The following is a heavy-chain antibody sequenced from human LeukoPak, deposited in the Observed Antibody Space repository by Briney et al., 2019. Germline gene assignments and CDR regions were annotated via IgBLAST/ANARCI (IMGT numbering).Heavy chain of an antibody. CDR3: ARDPPFGNGWSQNFFDY. D-gene: IGHD6-19*01. V-gene: IGHV3-30*04. CDR2: ISYDGGNI. CDR1: GFKFDTYA. J-gene: IGHJ4*02. Sequence: GGSLRLSCAPSGFKFDTYAMHWVRQVPGKGLEWVALISYDGGNIYYGDSVRGRFTISRDNDNNMLYLQMNSLRPEDTAVYYCARDPPFGNGWSQNFFDYWGQGTLVIVSS.